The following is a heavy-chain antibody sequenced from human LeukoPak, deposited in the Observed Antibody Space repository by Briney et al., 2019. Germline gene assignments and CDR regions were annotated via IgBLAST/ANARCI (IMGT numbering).Heavy chain of an antibody. D-gene: IGHD3-10*01. CDR3: ARLPHYGSANYFIDY. V-gene: IGHV5-51*01. J-gene: IGHJ4*02. CDR1: GYSFINNW. CDR2: IYPGDSDT. Sequence: PGESLKISCKGSGYSFINNWIGWVRQMSGKGLEWMGIIYPGDSDTRYSPSFQGQVTISADKSISTAYLQWSSLKASDTDIYYCARLPHYGSANYFIDYWGQGTLVTVSS.